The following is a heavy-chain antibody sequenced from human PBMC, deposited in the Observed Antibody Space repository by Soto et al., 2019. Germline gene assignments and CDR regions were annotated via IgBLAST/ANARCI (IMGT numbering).Heavy chain of an antibody. Sequence: KVSCKASGGTFSSYAISWVRQAPGQGLEWMGGIIPIFGTANYAQKFQGRVTITADESTSTAYMELSSLRVEDTAVYYCARAKWHDGSGRVREFDYWGQGALVTVSS. V-gene: IGHV1-69*01. CDR3: ARAKWHDGSGRVREFDY. D-gene: IGHD3-10*01. CDR1: GGTFSSYA. CDR2: IIPIFGTA. J-gene: IGHJ4*02.